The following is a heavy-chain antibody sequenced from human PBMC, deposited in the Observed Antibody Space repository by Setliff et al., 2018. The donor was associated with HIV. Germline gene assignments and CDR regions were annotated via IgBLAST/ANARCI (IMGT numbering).Heavy chain of an antibody. CDR1: GDNVSSDRTA. D-gene: IGHD6-13*01. V-gene: IGHV6-1*01. J-gene: IGHJ4*02. Sequence: PSQTLSLTCAISGDNVSSDRTAWNWIRQSPSRGLEWLGRTHYRSRWYSDYATFVKGRFTISRDNAKNSLYLQMNSLRAEDTAVYYCARSRAAGFDYWGQGTLVTVSS. CDR2: THYRSRWYS. CDR3: ARSRAAGFDY.